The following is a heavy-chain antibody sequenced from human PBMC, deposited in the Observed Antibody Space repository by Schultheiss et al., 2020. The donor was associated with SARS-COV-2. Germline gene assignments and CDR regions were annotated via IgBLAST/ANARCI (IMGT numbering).Heavy chain of an antibody. D-gene: IGHD6-13*01. CDR1: GFTFSSYA. Sequence: GGSLRLSCAASGFTFSSYAMSWVRQAPGKGLEWVSYISSSGSTIYYADSVKGRFTISRDNAKNSLYLQMNSLRAEDTAVYYCARGGDSSSWWDYWGQGTLVTVSS. J-gene: IGHJ4*02. CDR2: ISSSGSTI. CDR3: ARGGDSSSWWDY. V-gene: IGHV3-48*04.